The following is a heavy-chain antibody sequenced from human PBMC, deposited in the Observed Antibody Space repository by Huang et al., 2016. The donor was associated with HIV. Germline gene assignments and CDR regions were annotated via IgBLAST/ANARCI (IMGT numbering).Heavy chain of an antibody. CDR3: ARGRGTSWSFFDT. J-gene: IGHJ5*02. Sequence: QVRLDQWGAGLLKPSETLTLTCAVYGDSLRGFFWSWIRQSPGRGLEWIGEITQSGRTNYNPALKSRVTSAIDTSKKQFSLKLKSVTADDTSTYYCARGRGTSWSFFDTWGQGSFVTVSS. CDR2: ITQSGRT. V-gene: IGHV4-34*01. CDR1: GDSLRGFF. D-gene: IGHD2-2*01.